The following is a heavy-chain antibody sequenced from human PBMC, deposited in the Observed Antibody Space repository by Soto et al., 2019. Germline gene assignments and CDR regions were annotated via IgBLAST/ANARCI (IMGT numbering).Heavy chain of an antibody. CDR3: ARDHFASGTAPHFDY. CDR2: ISDDANNK. V-gene: IGHV3-30-3*01. D-gene: IGHD3-10*01. J-gene: IGHJ4*01. CDR1: GFTFSSFA. Sequence: HPGGSLRLSCTTSGFTFSSFAMYWVRQAPGKGLEWVAIISDDANNKYYADSVKGRFTISRDNSKNTLYLQMNSLTPEDTALYYCARDHFASGTAPHFDYWGHGTLVTVSS.